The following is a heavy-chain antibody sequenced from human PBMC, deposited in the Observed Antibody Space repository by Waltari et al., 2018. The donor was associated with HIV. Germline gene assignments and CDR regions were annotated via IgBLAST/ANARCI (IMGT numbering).Heavy chain of an antibody. Sequence: EVQLVESGGGLVQPGGSLRLSCAASGFTFSDHYMDWVRQAPGKGLEWVGRTRNKANSYTTEYAASVKGRFTISRDDSKNSLYLQMNSLKTEDTAVYYCGRDILHYYGMDVWGQGTTVTVSS. CDR3: GRDILHYYGMDV. D-gene: IGHD2-21*01. V-gene: IGHV3-72*01. CDR2: TRNKANSYTT. J-gene: IGHJ6*02. CDR1: GFTFSDHY.